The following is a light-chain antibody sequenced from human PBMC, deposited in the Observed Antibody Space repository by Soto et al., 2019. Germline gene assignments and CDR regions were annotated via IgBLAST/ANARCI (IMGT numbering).Light chain of an antibody. CDR3: SSYTRSSTVI. Sequence: QSALTQPASVSGSPGQSITISCTGTSSDIGASNYVSWYQQHPGKAPTLILYDVTNRPSGVSDRFSGSKSGNTASLTISGLQAEDEADYYCSSYTRSSTVIFGGGTKVTVL. V-gene: IGLV2-14*03. J-gene: IGLJ2*01. CDR1: SSDIGASNY. CDR2: DVT.